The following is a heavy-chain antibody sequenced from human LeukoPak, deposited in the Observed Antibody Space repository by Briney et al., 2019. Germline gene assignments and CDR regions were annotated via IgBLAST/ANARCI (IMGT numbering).Heavy chain of an antibody. CDR1: GFTFSNYA. V-gene: IGHV3-30*02. Sequence: GGSLRLSCAASGFTFSNYAMYWVRQSPGKGLEWVAFIRYDGSKKYYADSVKGRFTISRDNAKNSLCLQMNSLRAEDTAVYYCAELGITMIGGVWGKGTTVTISS. CDR3: AELGITMIGGV. J-gene: IGHJ6*04. CDR2: IRYDGSKK. D-gene: IGHD3-10*02.